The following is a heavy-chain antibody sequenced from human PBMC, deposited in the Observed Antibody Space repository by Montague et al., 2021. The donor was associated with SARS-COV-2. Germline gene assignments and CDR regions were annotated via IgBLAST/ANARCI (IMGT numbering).Heavy chain of an antibody. CDR3: ARQIQQVVLSPAKLTNWFDP. D-gene: IGHD2-15*01. J-gene: IGHJ5*02. CDR2: IYHSGST. Sequence: TLSLTCTVSGASITSSNWWNWVRQPPGKGLEWIGQIYHSGSTNYNPSLKSRLTPSLDKSKNQFSLNLSSVTAADTAVYYCARQIQQVVLSPAKLTNWFDPWGLGTLVTVAS. V-gene: IGHV4-4*02. CDR1: GASITSSNW.